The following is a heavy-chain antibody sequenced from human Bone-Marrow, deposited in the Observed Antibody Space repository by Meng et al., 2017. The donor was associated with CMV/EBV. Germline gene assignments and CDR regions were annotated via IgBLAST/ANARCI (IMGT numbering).Heavy chain of an antibody. V-gene: IGHV1-18*01. Sequence: ASVKVSCKASGYSFTTYGIDWVRQAPGQGLEWMGWISGNNGNTYYAKNFQGRVTVTTDTSTSTAYMELRSLRSDDTAIYYCARDHNWNYKPTSQFYGIDVWGQGTTVTVSS. J-gene: IGHJ6*02. CDR2: ISGNNGNT. CDR3: ARDHNWNYKPTSQFYGIDV. D-gene: IGHD1-1*01. CDR1: GYSFTTYG.